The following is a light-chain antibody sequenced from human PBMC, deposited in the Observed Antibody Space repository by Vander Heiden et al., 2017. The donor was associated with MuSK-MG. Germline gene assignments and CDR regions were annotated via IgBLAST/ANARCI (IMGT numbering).Light chain of an antibody. CDR1: QSISSY. V-gene: IGKV1-39*01. CDR2: AAS. Sequence: DIQMTQSPSSLSASVGDRVTITCRASQSISSYLNWYQQKPGKAPKLLIYAASSLQSGVPSRFSGSGYGTDFTLTISSRQPEDFATYYCQQSDSNPRNTFGQGTKMXIK. J-gene: IGKJ2*01. CDR3: QQSDSNPRNT.